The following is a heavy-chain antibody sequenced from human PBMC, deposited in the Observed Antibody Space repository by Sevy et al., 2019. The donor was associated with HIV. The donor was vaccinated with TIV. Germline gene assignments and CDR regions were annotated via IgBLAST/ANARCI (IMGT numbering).Heavy chain of an antibody. CDR2: LKSDVYGGTV. CDR1: GFTCGDYC. D-gene: IGHD6-13*01. CDR3: TRWKAAQSIFDY. Sequence: GGSLRLSCTASGFTCGDYCMSWVRQAPGKGLEWVAFLKSDVYGGTVVHAALGRGGFVISRDDSKTIAYLQMNDLKTEDTGVYYCTRWKAAQSIFDYWGEGALVTVSS. J-gene: IGHJ4*02. V-gene: IGHV3-49*04.